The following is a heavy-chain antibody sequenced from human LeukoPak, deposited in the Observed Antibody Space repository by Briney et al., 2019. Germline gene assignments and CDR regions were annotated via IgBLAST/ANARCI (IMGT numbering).Heavy chain of an antibody. CDR2: INHSGST. V-gene: IGHV4-34*01. CDR3: ARPYHRGTMINNWFDP. Sequence: SSETLSLTCSVYGGSFSGDYWGWIPQPPGKGLEGVREINHSGSTYYNPSLKSRVTIAVDTSKNQFSLKLSPVTAADTAVYYCARPYHRGTMINNWFDPWGQGALVTVSS. CDR1: GGSFSGDY. D-gene: IGHD3-22*01. J-gene: IGHJ5*02.